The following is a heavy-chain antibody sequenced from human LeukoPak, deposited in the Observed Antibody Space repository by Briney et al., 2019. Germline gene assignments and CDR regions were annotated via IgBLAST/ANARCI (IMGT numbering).Heavy chain of an antibody. D-gene: IGHD2-21*01. Sequence: SETLSLTCAVSGGSISSGGYSWSWLRQPPGKGLEWIGYIYHSGSTYYNPSLKSRVTISVDRSKNQFSLKLSSVTAADTAVYYCARGIVVDDAFDIWGQGTMVTVSS. CDR2: IYHSGST. V-gene: IGHV4-30-2*01. J-gene: IGHJ3*02. CDR1: GGSISSGGYS. CDR3: ARGIVVDDAFDI.